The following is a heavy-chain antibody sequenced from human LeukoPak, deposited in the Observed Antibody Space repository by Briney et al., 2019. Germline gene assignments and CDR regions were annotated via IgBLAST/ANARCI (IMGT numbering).Heavy chain of an antibody. J-gene: IGHJ4*02. CDR1: GGTFSSYA. V-gene: IGHV1-69*01. D-gene: IGHD3-22*01. Sequence: SVKVSCKASGGTFSSYAISWVRQAPGQGLEWMGGIIPIFGTANYAQKFQGRVTITADESTSTAYMELSSLRSGDTAVYYCARKLDSSGYYTAPFDYWGQGTLVTVSS. CDR3: ARKLDSSGYYTAPFDY. CDR2: IIPIFGTA.